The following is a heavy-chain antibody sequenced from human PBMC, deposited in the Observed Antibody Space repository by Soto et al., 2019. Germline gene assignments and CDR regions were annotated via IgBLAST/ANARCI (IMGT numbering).Heavy chain of an antibody. Sequence: QVQLIQSGAEVKKPGASVKVSCKTSGYTFTDFAIHWVRQTPGLRLERMGWINAGIAIIRYSQKLHDRGSLTRDTSTSTVYMGLRSLTSGDTAVYYSARPSCSTPDCLRLYDLYGLDVWGHGTTVIVS. J-gene: IGHJ6*02. V-gene: IGHV1-3*01. CDR2: INAGIAII. CDR3: ARPSCSTPDCLRLYDLYGLDV. CDR1: GYTFTDFA. D-gene: IGHD2-2*01.